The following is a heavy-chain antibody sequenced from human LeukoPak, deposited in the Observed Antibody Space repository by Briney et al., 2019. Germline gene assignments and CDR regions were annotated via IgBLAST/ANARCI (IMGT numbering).Heavy chain of an antibody. CDR1: GFTFSRYS. Sequence: GGSLRLSCAASGFTFSRYSMNWVRQAPGKGLEWVSSISTTSRYIYYADSVQGRFTVTRDNAKNSLSLQMNSLRADDTAVYYCARGNSDYDYDYWGQGTLVTVSS. D-gene: IGHD5-12*01. V-gene: IGHV3-21*01. CDR2: ISTTSRYI. J-gene: IGHJ4*02. CDR3: ARGNSDYDYDY.